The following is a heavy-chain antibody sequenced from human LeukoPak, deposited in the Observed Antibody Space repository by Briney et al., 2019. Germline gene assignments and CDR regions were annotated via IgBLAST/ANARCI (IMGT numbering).Heavy chain of an antibody. Sequence: SETLSLTCTVSGGSISSGGYYWSWIRQHPGKGLEWIGYIYYSGSTYYNPSLKSRVTISVDTSKNQFSLKLSSVTAADTAVYYCARVQTVELPNFDYWGQGTLVTVSS. CDR3: ARVQTVELPNFDY. D-gene: IGHD4-11*01. V-gene: IGHV4-31*03. J-gene: IGHJ4*02. CDR1: GGSISSGGYY. CDR2: IYYSGST.